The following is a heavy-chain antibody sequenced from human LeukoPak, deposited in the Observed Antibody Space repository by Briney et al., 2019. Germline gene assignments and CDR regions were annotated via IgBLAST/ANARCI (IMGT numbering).Heavy chain of an antibody. J-gene: IGHJ4*02. D-gene: IGHD3-22*01. Sequence: GGSLRLSCAASGFTFSSYSMNRVRQAPGKGLEWVSSISSSSSYIYYADSVKGRFTISRDNAKNSLYLQMNSLRAEDTAVYYCARDPYYYDSSGYSWGQGTLVTVSS. V-gene: IGHV3-21*01. CDR3: ARDPYYYDSSGYS. CDR2: ISSSSSYI. CDR1: GFTFSSYS.